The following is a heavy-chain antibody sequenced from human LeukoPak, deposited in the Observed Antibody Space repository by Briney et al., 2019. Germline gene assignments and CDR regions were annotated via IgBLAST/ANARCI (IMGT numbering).Heavy chain of an antibody. D-gene: IGHD4-11*01. J-gene: IGHJ6*03. Sequence: PSETLSLTCTVSGGSISSYYWSWIRQPPGKGLEWIGYIYYSGSTNYNPSLKSRVTISVDTSKNQFSLKLSSVTAADTAVYYCARAPGYSNYLKYYYYMDVWGKGTTVTVSS. CDR2: IYYSGST. V-gene: IGHV4-59*01. CDR1: GGSISSYY. CDR3: ARAPGYSNYLKYYYYMDV.